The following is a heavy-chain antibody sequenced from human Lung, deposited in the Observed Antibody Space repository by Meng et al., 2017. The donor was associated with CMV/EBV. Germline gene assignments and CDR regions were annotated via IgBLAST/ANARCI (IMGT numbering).Heavy chain of an antibody. D-gene: IGHD7-27*01. CDR1: GYTFSSYS. CDR3: VKGWQNLGDY. V-gene: IGHV3-23*01. CDR2: INSYGGST. J-gene: IGHJ4*02. Sequence: GESLKISCRASGYTFSSYSMSWVRQAPGKGLEWVSSINSYGGSTYSADSVKGRLTISRDNSESTLYLQMNSLTAEDTAIYYCVKGWQNLGDYWGQGTRVTVSS.